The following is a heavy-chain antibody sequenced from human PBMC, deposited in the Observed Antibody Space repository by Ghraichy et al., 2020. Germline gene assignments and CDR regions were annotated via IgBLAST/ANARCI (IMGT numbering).Heavy chain of an antibody. V-gene: IGHV4-59*01. J-gene: IGHJ4*02. CDR1: GGSISSYY. CDR2: IYYSGST. Sequence: GSLRLSCTVSGGSISSYYWSWIRQPPGKGLEWIGYIYYSGSTNYNPSLKSRVTISVDTSKNQFSLKLSSVTAADTAVYYCARSLRVAGPPDYFDYWGQGTLVTVSS. CDR3: ARSLRVAGPPDYFDY.